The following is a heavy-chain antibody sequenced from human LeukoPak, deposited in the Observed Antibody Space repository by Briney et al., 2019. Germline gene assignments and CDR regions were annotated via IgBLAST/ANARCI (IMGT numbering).Heavy chain of an antibody. J-gene: IGHJ4*02. CDR2: ISGSGGST. D-gene: IGHD1-26*01. Sequence: GGSLRLSCAASRFTFSSYAMSWVRQAPGKGLEWVSAISGSGGSTYYADSVKGRFTISRDNSKNTLYLQMNSLRAEDTAVYYCAKSWRPYSGSRDYWGQGTLVTVSS. V-gene: IGHV3-23*01. CDR1: RFTFSSYA. CDR3: AKSWRPYSGSRDY.